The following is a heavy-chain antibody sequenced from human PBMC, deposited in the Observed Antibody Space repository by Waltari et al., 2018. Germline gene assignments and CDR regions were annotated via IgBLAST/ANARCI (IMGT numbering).Heavy chain of an antibody. CDR1: GFRFSSYS. D-gene: IGHD4-17*01. CDR2: INGGGDST. V-gene: IGHV3-23*01. J-gene: IGHJ4*02. Sequence: EEHLLESGGDLVQPGGSLRLSCRAAGFRFSSYSMNWVRQAPGKGLEWVAAINGGGDSTNYADSVRGRWTISRDNSKNTLYLQMNFLRAEDTATYYCAKDQRSYGDFFFDYWGQGTPVTVSS. CDR3: AKDQRSYGDFFFDY.